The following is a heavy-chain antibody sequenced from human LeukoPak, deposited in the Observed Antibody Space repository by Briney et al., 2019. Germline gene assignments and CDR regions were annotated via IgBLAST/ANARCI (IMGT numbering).Heavy chain of an antibody. CDR1: GFTFSSYA. D-gene: IGHD5-18*01. V-gene: IGHV3-30-3*01. J-gene: IGHJ4*02. Sequence: GRSLRLSCAASGFTFSSYAMHWVRQAPGKGLEWVAVISYDGSNKYYADSVKGRFTISRDNSKNTLYLQMNSLRAEDTAVYYCATDTAMVPLDYWGQGTLVTVSS. CDR3: ATDTAMVPLDY. CDR2: ISYDGSNK.